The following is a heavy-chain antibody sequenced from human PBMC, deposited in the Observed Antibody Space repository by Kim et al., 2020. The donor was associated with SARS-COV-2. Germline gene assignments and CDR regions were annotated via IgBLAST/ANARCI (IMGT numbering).Heavy chain of an antibody. V-gene: IGHV4-39*01. CDR1: GGSISSSSYY. CDR2: IYYSGST. CDR3: ARHTERLRFGPAGGFDY. Sequence: SETLSLTCTVSGGSISSSSYYWGWIRQPPGKGLEWIGSIYYSGSTYYNPSLKSRVTISVDTSKNQFSLKLSSVTAADTAVYYCARHTERLRFGPAGGFDYWGQGTLVTVSS. D-gene: IGHD5-12*01. J-gene: IGHJ4*02.